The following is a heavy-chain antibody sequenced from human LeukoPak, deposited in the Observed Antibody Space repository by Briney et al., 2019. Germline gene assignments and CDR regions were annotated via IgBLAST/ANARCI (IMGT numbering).Heavy chain of an antibody. D-gene: IGHD3-3*01. Sequence: PSETLSLTCAVYGGSFSGYYWSWIRQPPGKGLEWIGEINHSGSTNYNPSLKSRVTISVDTSKNQFSLKLTSVTAADTAVYYCARGTYDFSSGYFLGWYAWGQGTLVTVSS. CDR3: ARGTYDFSSGYFLGWYA. J-gene: IGHJ4*02. CDR2: INHSGST. V-gene: IGHV4-34*01. CDR1: GGSFSGYY.